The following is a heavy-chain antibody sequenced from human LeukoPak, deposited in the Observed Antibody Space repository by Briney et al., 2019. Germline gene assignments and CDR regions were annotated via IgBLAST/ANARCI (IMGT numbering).Heavy chain of an antibody. D-gene: IGHD4-17*01. J-gene: IGHJ4*02. V-gene: IGHV4-30-2*01. CDR1: GGSISSGSYY. Sequence: PSQTLSLTCTVSGGSISSGSYYWSWIRQPPGKGLEWIEYIYHSGSTYYNPSLKSRVTISVDRSKNQFSLKLSSVTAADTAVYYCARATMGTTVKGFDYWGQGTLVTVSS. CDR3: ARATMGTTVKGFDY. CDR2: IYHSGST.